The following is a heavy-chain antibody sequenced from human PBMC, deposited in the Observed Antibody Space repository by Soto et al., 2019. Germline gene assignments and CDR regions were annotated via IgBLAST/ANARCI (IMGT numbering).Heavy chain of an antibody. Sequence: SETLSLTCTVSGGSISSYYWSWIRQPPGKGLEWIGYIHYSGSTNYNPSLKSRVTISVDTSKNQFSLQLSSVTAADTAVYYCTRGNGWYYYWGLGTLVTVS. V-gene: IGHV4-59*01. D-gene: IGHD6-19*01. CDR3: TRGNGWYYY. CDR1: GGSISSYY. J-gene: IGHJ4*02. CDR2: IHYSGST.